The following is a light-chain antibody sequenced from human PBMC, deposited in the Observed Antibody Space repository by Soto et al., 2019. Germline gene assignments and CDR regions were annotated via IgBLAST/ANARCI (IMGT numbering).Light chain of an antibody. Sequence: EIVLTQSPATLSVSPGERVTLSCRASQSVDINLAWYQQKPGQAPRLLIYGASTRATDMSGTFSGRGSGTEFTLTISNLRPEDFAVYYCQQYNNWPPFTFGGGTKVDIK. CDR2: GAS. V-gene: IGKV3-15*01. J-gene: IGKJ4*01. CDR1: QSVDIN. CDR3: QQYNNWPPFT.